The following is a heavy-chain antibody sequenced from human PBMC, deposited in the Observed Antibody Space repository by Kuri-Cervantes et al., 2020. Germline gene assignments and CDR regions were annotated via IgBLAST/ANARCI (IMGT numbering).Heavy chain of an antibody. Sequence: GGFLRLYCAASGFTFSSYWMHWVRQAPGKGLVWVSRINSDGSSTSYADSVKGRFTISRDNAKNTLYLQMNSLRAEDTAVYYCASVLRSIDAFDIWGQGTMVTVSS. D-gene: IGHD5/OR15-5a*01. J-gene: IGHJ3*02. CDR2: INSDGSST. CDR3: ASVLRSIDAFDI. CDR1: GFTFSSYW. V-gene: IGHV3-74*01.